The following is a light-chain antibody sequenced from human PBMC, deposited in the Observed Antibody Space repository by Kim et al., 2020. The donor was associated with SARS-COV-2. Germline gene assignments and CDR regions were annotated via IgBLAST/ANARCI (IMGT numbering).Light chain of an antibody. V-gene: IGKV3-15*01. CDR3: QQYNNWPFT. J-gene: IGKJ4*02. CDR1: QSVSSN. Sequence: EIVMTQSPATLSVSPGERATLSCRASQSVSSNLVWYQQQPGQPPRLLIYDASTRATGIPARFSGSGSGTEFTLTISSLQSEDFAVYYCQQYNNWPFTFGGGTKVDIK. CDR2: DAS.